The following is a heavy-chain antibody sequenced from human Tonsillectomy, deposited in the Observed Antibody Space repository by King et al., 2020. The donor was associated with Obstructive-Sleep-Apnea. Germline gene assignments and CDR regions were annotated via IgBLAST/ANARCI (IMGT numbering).Heavy chain of an antibody. CDR3: TRDFLAGFDP. CDR2: IKGDGSST. Sequence: VQLVESGGGLVQPGGSLRLSCVASGFTFSGYWMHGVRQGPGKGLVWVSCIKGDGSSTRYADSVKGRFTISRDNAKNTLYLQRNSLRAEDTSVYYCTRDFLAGFDPWGQGTLVTVSS. V-gene: IGHV3-74*01. D-gene: IGHD2/OR15-2a*01. CDR1: GFTFSGYW. J-gene: IGHJ5*02.